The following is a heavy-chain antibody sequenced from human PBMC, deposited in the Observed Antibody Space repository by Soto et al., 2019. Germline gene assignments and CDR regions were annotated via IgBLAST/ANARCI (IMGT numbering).Heavy chain of an antibody. CDR2: IKQDGSEK. Sequence: EVQLVESGGGLVQPGGSLRLSCAASGFTFSSYWMSWVRQAPGKGLEWVASIKQDGSEKYSVDSVKSRFTISRDNAKNSLYLQMDSLRAEDTAVYYCTRSIGGWYKVFDCWGQGTLVTVSS. V-gene: IGHV3-7*05. J-gene: IGHJ4*02. CDR3: TRSIGGWYKVFDC. CDR1: GFTFSSYW. D-gene: IGHD6-19*01.